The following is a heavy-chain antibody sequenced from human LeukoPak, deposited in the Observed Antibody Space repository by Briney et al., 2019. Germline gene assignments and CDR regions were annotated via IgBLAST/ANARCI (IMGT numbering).Heavy chain of an antibody. CDR2: INPKSGGT. Sequence: ASVEVSCKASGYSFTGHYMRWVRQAPGQGLEWMGWINPKSGGTNYAQKFQGRVTMTRDTSISTAYMDMSSLRSEDTAVYYCATEGGSIAAAGTIYYYYYMDVWGKGTTVTISS. D-gene: IGHD6-13*01. V-gene: IGHV1-2*02. CDR3: ATEGGSIAAAGTIYYYYYMDV. CDR1: GYSFTGHY. J-gene: IGHJ6*03.